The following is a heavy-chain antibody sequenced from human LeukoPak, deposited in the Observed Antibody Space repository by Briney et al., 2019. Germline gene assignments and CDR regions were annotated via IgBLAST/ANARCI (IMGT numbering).Heavy chain of an antibody. CDR1: GYTFTSYG. D-gene: IGHD4-17*01. CDR3: ARDLRYGDYGY. V-gene: IGHV1-18*01. J-gene: IGHJ4*02. Sequence: AASVKVSCKASGYTFTSYGISWVRQAPGQGLEWMGWISAYNGNTNYAQKLQGRVTMTTDTSTSTAYMELSRLRSDDTAVYYCARDLRYGDYGYWGKGTLVTVSS. CDR2: ISAYNGNT.